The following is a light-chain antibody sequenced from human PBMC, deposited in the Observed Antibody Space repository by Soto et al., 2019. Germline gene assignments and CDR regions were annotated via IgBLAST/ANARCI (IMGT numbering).Light chain of an antibody. V-gene: IGKV3-15*01. CDR1: QSVGSD. J-gene: IGKJ4*01. Sequence: EIVMTQSPATLSASPGERATLSCRASQSVGSDLAWYQHKTGQAPRLLIYAASTRATGVPGRFSGSGSGTDFTLTISSLQSEDFAVYYCQQYNNWPRTFGGGTQVEIK. CDR3: QQYNNWPRT. CDR2: AAS.